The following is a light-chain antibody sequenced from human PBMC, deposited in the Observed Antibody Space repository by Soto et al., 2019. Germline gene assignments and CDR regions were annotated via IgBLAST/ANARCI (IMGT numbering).Light chain of an antibody. CDR3: QKYNSAPRT. J-gene: IGKJ1*01. CDR2: DAS. CDR1: QGISHY. V-gene: IGKV1-27*01. Sequence: DIQMTQSPSSLSASVGDRVTITCRASQGISHYLAWYQQRPGQVPKLLIYDASILQSGVPSRFSGSGSGTDFTLTISSLQPEDVATYYCQKYNSAPRTFGHGTKVEIK.